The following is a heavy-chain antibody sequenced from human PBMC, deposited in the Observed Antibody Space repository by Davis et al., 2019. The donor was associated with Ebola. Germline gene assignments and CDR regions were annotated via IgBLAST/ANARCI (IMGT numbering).Heavy chain of an antibody. CDR1: GGSISSSNW. CDR3: ARSLYSSSWTGYYYYYYYMDV. Sequence: PSETLSLTCAVSGGSISSSNWWSWVRQPPGKGLEWIGEIYHSGSTNYNPSLKSRVTISVDKSKNQFSLKLSSVTAADTAVYYCARSLYSSSWTGYYYYYYYMDVWGQGTMVTVSS. V-gene: IGHV4-4*02. J-gene: IGHJ6*03. D-gene: IGHD6-13*01. CDR2: IYHSGST.